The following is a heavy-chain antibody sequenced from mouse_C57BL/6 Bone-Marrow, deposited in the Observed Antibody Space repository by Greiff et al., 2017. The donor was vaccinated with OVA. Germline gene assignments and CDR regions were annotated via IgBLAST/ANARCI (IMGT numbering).Heavy chain of an antibody. Sequence: QVQLKESGAELVKPGASVKISCKASGYAFSSYWMNWVKQRPGKGLEWIGQIYPGDGVTNYNGKFKGKATLTADKSSSTAYMQLSSLTSEDSAVYFCARGQLGYYFDYWGQGTTLTVSS. CDR1: GYAFSSYW. J-gene: IGHJ2*01. D-gene: IGHD4-1*02. V-gene: IGHV1-80*01. CDR3: ARGQLGYYFDY. CDR2: IYPGDGVT.